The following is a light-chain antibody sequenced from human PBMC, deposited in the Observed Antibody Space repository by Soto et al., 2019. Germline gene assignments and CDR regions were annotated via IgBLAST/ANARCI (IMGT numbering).Light chain of an antibody. Sequence: QSVLPQPPSAYGAPGQSVTISCTGTSSDVGGYNYVSWYQQHPGKAPKLMMYEVNKRPSGVPDHFPGSKSGNTASLTVSGLQAEDEADYYCSSYAGSNINYVFGTGTKLTVL. CDR2: EVN. CDR1: SSDVGGYNY. J-gene: IGLJ1*01. V-gene: IGLV2-8*01. CDR3: SSYAGSNINYV.